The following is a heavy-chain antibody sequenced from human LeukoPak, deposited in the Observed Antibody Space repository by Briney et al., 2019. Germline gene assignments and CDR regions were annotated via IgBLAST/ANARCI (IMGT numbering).Heavy chain of an antibody. D-gene: IGHD4-17*01. CDR3: ARDRYGDYSCNA. CDR1: GFPFSDYS. Sequence: PGGSLRLSCAASGFPFSDYSIYWVRQAPGKGLEWVSSISGNSNYVYYADSLKGRFTISRDNTRNSVFLQMNSLRAEDTAVYYCARDRYGDYSCNAWGQGTPVTVSS. CDR2: ISGNSNYV. V-gene: IGHV3-21*01. J-gene: IGHJ5*02.